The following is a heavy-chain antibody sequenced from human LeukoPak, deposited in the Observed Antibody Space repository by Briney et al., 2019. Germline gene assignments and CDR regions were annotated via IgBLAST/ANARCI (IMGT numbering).Heavy chain of an antibody. V-gene: IGHV4-34*01. D-gene: IGHD1-26*01. Sequence: SETLSLTCAVYGGSFSGYYWSWIRQPPGKGLEWIGEINHSGSTNYNPSLKSRVTISVDTSKNQFSLKLSSVTAADTAVYYCARVKGPVGASRDRLRGAFDIWGQGTMVTVSS. CDR3: ARVKGPVGASRDRLRGAFDI. CDR1: GGSFSGYY. J-gene: IGHJ3*02. CDR2: INHSGST.